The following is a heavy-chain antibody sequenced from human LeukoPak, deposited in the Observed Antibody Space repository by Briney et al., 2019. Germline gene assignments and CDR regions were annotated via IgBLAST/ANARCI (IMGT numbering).Heavy chain of an antibody. CDR2: INPSGGST. V-gene: IGHV1-46*01. J-gene: IGHJ6*02. Sequence: GASVKVSCKASGYTFTSYYMHWVRQAPGQGLEWMGIINPSGGSTSYAQKFQGRVTMTRDTSTSTVYMELSSLRSEDTAVYYCATQAGDIWSGYPYYYYGMDVWGQGTTVTVSS. D-gene: IGHD3-3*01. CDR1: GYTFTSYY. CDR3: ATQAGDIWSGYPYYYYGMDV.